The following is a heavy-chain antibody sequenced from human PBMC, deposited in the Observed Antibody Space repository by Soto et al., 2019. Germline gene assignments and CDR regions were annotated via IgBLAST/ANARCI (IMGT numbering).Heavy chain of an antibody. D-gene: IGHD2-8*01. CDR3: AKPSIGRCLLSKGPE. CDR1: GFTFSSYG. Sequence: GGSLRLSCVASGFTFSSYGMHWVRRAPGKGLEWVAVISYDGGNKYYADSVKGRFSISRDNSKNTLYLQMNSLRVDDTAVYYCAKPSIGRCLLSKGPEGGREPLATASS. CDR2: ISYDGGNK. J-gene: IGHJ4*02. V-gene: IGHV3-30*18.